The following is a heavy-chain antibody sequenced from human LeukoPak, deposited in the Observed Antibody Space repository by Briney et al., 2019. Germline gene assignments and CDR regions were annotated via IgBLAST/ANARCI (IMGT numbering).Heavy chain of an antibody. Sequence: SETLSLTCAVYGGSFSGYYWSWIRQPPGKGLEWIGEINHSGSTNYNPSLKSRVTISVDTSKNQFSLKLSSVTAADTAVYYCARRLARYNWNRRAFDIWGQGTMVTVSS. J-gene: IGHJ3*02. CDR3: ARRLARYNWNRRAFDI. CDR1: GGSFSGYY. D-gene: IGHD1-1*01. V-gene: IGHV4-34*01. CDR2: INHSGST.